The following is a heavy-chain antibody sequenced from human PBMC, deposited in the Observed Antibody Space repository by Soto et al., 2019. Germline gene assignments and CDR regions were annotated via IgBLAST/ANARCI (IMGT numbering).Heavy chain of an antibody. V-gene: IGHV4-61*08. CDR1: GGSVSSGGYY. Sequence: QVQLQESGPGLVKPSETLSLTCTVSGGSVSSGGYYWSWIRQPPGKGLEWIGYIYYSGTTNYNPSLKRRVTLSVDTSKNQFSLRLTSVTAADTAVYYCARGSTSWDYWGQRTLVTVSS. D-gene: IGHD2-2*01. J-gene: IGHJ4*02. CDR2: IYYSGTT. CDR3: ARGSTSWDY.